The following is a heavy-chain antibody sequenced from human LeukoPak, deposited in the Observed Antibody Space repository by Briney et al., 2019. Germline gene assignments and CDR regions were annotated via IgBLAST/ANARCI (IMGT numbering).Heavy chain of an antibody. CDR1: GFTFSDYY. J-gene: IGHJ4*02. Sequence: GGSLRLSCAASGFTFSDYYMSWIRQAPGKGLEWVSYISSSGSTIYYADSVKGRFTISRDNAKNTLYLQMNSLRAEDTAVYYCARDSTMIVVGLIDYWGQGTLVTVSS. CDR3: ARDSTMIVVGLIDY. D-gene: IGHD3-22*01. CDR2: ISSSGSTI. V-gene: IGHV3-11*04.